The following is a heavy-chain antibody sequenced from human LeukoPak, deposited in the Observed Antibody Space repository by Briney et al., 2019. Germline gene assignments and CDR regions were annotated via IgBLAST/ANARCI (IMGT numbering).Heavy chain of an antibody. D-gene: IGHD3-10*01. V-gene: IGHV3-21*01. J-gene: IGHJ4*02. CDR3: AFNAGSGSCFNY. CDR2: ISSSSSYI. CDR1: GFTFSSYS. Sequence: GGSLRLSCAASGFTFSSYSMNWVRQAPGKGLEWVSSISSSSSYIYYADSVKGRFTISRDNAKNSLYLQMNSLRAEDTAVYYCAFNAGSGSCFNYWGQGTLVTVSS.